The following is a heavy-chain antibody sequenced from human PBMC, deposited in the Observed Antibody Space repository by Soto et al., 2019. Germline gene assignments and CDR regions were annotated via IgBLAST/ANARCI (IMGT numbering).Heavy chain of an antibody. J-gene: IGHJ5*02. D-gene: IGHD1-26*01. Sequence: QVQLVQSGAEVKKPRSSVKVSCKASGGTFSSYAISWVRQAPGQGLEWMGGIIPIFGTANYAQKFQGRVTITADESTSTAYMELRSVRSEDTAVYYCARNGNWERPNWFDPWGQGTLVTVSS. V-gene: IGHV1-69*01. CDR1: GGTFSSYA. CDR2: IIPIFGTA. CDR3: ARNGNWERPNWFDP.